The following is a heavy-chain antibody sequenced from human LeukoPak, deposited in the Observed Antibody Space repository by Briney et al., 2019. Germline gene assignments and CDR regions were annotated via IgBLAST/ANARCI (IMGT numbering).Heavy chain of an antibody. CDR2: INGDESST. V-gene: IGHV3-74*01. J-gene: IGHJ4*02. CDR1: AFTFSTYW. CDR3: VRDNPRCCGVIPANIDDY. D-gene: IGHD2-15*01. Sequence: GGSLRLSCAASAFTFSTYWMHWVRQVPGRGLEWVSRINGDESSTNYADSVKGRFTISRDSAKDSLYLQMHSLRAEDTAVYYCVRDNPRCCGVIPANIDDYWGQGTLVTVSS.